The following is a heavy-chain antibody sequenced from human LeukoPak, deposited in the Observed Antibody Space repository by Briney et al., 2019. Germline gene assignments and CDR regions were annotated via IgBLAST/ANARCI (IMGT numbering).Heavy chain of an antibody. CDR2: LSYDGSNK. CDR3: VRDLGGRSGY. CDR1: GFTFSSYA. V-gene: IGHV3-30-3*01. J-gene: IGHJ4*02. D-gene: IGHD1-26*01. Sequence: PGRSLRLSCAASGFTFSSYALHWVRQAPGKGLEWVAVLSYDGSNKYYADSVKGRFTISRDNAKNTLYLQMNSLRAEDTAAYYCVRDLGGRSGYWGQGTLVTVSS.